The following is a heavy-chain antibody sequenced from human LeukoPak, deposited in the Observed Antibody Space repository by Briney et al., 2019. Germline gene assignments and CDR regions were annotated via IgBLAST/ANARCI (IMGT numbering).Heavy chain of an antibody. V-gene: IGHV1-18*01. Sequence: ASVKVSCKASGGTFSSYAISWVRQAPGQGLEWMGWIGAYNGNTNYAQKLQGRVTMTTDTSTSTAYMELRSLRSDDTAVYYCAREPLTIFGVVDYYYMDVWGKGTTVTVSS. CDR1: GGTFSSYA. D-gene: IGHD3-3*01. CDR2: IGAYNGNT. J-gene: IGHJ6*03. CDR3: AREPLTIFGVVDYYYMDV.